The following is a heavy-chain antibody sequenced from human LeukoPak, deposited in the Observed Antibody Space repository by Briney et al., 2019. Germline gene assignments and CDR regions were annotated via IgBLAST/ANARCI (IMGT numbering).Heavy chain of an antibody. Sequence: PGGSLRPSCAASGFTFSSYSMNWVRQAPGKGLEWVSSISSSSSYIYYADSVKGRFTISRDNAKNSLYLQMNSLRAEDTAVYYCAREGGSSGWYLDYWGQGTLVTVSS. D-gene: IGHD6-19*01. V-gene: IGHV3-21*01. CDR1: GFTFSSYS. CDR2: ISSSSSYI. J-gene: IGHJ4*02. CDR3: AREGGSSGWYLDY.